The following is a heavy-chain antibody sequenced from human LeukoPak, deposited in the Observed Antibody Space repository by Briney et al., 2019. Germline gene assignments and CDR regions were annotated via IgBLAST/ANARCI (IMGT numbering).Heavy chain of an antibody. Sequence: ASVKVSCKAFGYTFTGFFMNWVRQAPGQGLEWMGRINPNSGDTSYAQKFQGRVTMTRDTSITTAYMDLSSLTSDDTAMYYCARWGELTGVGNWGKGTLVTVSS. CDR2: INPNSGDT. CDR3: ARWGELTGVGN. V-gene: IGHV1-2*02. D-gene: IGHD1-7*01. J-gene: IGHJ4*02. CDR1: GYTFTGFF.